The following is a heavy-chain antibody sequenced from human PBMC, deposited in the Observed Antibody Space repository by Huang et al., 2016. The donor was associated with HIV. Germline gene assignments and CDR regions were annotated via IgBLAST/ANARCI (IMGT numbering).Heavy chain of an antibody. CDR3: ARHFAYYDSSGYTPWDAFDI. D-gene: IGHD3-22*01. CDR2: IYYSGRT. J-gene: IGHJ3*02. V-gene: IGHV4-39*01. Sequence: QLQLQGSGPGLVKPSETLSLTCTVSGGSITSSSYYWGWIRQPPGKGLEWVGSIYYSGRTDYNPALKSRVTVSVDTSKNQFSLKLSSVTDADTAVYYCARHFAYYDSSGYTPWDAFDIWGQGTMVTVSS. CDR1: GGSITSSSYY.